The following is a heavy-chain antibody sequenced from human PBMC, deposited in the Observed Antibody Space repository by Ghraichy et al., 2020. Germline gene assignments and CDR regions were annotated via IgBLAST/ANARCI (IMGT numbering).Heavy chain of an antibody. V-gene: IGHV4-34*01. Sequence: LNISCAVYGGSFSTYYWNWVRQPPGKGLEWIGDINHSGGTNYNPSLKSRVTISVDTSKNQFSLKVSSVTAADTAVYYCARGGGMVATHFYYYGMDVWGQGTPVTVSS. CDR2: INHSGGT. J-gene: IGHJ6*02. CDR3: ARGGGMVATHFYYYGMDV. D-gene: IGHD5-12*01. CDR1: GGSFSTYY.